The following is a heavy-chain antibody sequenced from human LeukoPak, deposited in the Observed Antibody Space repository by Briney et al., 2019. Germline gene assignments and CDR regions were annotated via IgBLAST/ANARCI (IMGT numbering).Heavy chain of an antibody. CDR3: GLYCSGGSCYSGGDY. Sequence: SVKVSCKASGGTFSSYAISWVRQAPGQGLEWMGGIIPIFGTANYAQKFQGRVTITADESTSTAYMELSSLRSGDTAVYYCGLYCSGGSCYSGGDYWGQGTLVTVSS. CDR1: GGTFSSYA. V-gene: IGHV1-69*13. J-gene: IGHJ4*02. D-gene: IGHD2-15*01. CDR2: IIPIFGTA.